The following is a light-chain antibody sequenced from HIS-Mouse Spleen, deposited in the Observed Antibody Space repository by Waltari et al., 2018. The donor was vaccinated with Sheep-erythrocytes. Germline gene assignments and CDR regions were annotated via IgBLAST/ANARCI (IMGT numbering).Light chain of an antibody. CDR1: QIVSSN. CDR3: QQYNNWPWT. J-gene: IGKJ1*01. CDR2: GAS. Sequence: EIVMTQSPATLSVSPGERATLSCRASQIVSSNLAWYQQKPGQAPRLLIYGASTSATGIPARFSGSGSGTEFTLTISSMQSGDFAVYYCQQYNNWPWTFGQGTKVEIK. V-gene: IGKV3-15*01.